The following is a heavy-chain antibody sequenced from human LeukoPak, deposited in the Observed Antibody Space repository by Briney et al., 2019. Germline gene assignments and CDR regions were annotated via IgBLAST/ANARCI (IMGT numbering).Heavy chain of an antibody. CDR2: IYYSGST. Sequence: SETLSLTCTVSGGSISSYYWSWIRQPPGKGLEWIGYIYYSGSTNYNPSLKSRVTISVDMSKNQFSLKLSSVTAADTAVYYCARDRGIVGAFDYWGQGTLVTVSS. CDR1: GGSISSYY. CDR3: ARDRGIVGAFDY. D-gene: IGHD1-26*01. V-gene: IGHV4-59*01. J-gene: IGHJ4*02.